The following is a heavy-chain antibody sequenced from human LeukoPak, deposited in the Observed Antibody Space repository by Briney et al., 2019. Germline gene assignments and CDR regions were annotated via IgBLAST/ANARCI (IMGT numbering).Heavy chain of an antibody. CDR3: ARYYYYDSPDSFDI. CDR2: IIPSLGIA. CDR1: GGTFSYYA. D-gene: IGHD3-22*01. Sequence: SVKVSCKASGGTFSYYAFRWVRQAPGQGLEWMGRIIPSLGIAKYAQKFQGRVTITADKSTSTAYMELSSLRSEDTAVYYCARYYYYDSPDSFDIWGQGTTVTVSS. V-gene: IGHV1-69*04. J-gene: IGHJ3*02.